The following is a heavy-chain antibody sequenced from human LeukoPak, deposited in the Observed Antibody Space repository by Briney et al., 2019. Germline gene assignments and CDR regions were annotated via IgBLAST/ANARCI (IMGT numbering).Heavy chain of an antibody. Sequence: GGSLRLSCAASGFMFSNYGMQWVRQAPGQGLEWVANIKQDVSEKYYVDSVKGRFTISRDNAKNSLYLQMNSLRAEDTAVYYCARRIITMVRGVITSDAFDIWGQGTMVTVSS. D-gene: IGHD3-10*01. J-gene: IGHJ3*02. CDR1: GFMFSNYG. CDR3: ARRIITMVRGVITSDAFDI. CDR2: IKQDVSEK. V-gene: IGHV3-7*04.